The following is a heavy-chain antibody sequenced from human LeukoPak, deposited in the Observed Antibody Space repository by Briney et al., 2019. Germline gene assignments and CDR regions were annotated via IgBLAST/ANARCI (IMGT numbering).Heavy chain of an antibody. D-gene: IGHD5-12*01. CDR2: IYSGGST. Sequence: GGSLRLSCAAPGFTFSSYAMNWVRQAPGKGLEWVSVIYSGGSTYYADSVKGRFSLSRDNSKNTVYLEMNSLTAEDTAVYYCATWGAYGWYFDLWGRGTLVTASS. CDR3: ATWGAYGWYFDL. CDR1: GFTFSSYA. J-gene: IGHJ2*01. V-gene: IGHV3-53*01.